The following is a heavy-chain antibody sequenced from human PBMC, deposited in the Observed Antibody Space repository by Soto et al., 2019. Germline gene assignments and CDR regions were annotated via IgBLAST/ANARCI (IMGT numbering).Heavy chain of an antibody. Sequence: SETLSLTCTVSGGCISSSSSYWGWIRQPPGKGLEWIGYIYYSGSTYYNPSLKSRVTISVDTSKNQFSLKLSSVTAADTAVYYCARAEVDTAMVSFDYWGQGTLITVSS. CDR1: GGCISSSSSY. CDR2: IYYSGST. CDR3: ARAEVDTAMVSFDY. J-gene: IGHJ4*02. V-gene: IGHV4-31*03. D-gene: IGHD5-18*01.